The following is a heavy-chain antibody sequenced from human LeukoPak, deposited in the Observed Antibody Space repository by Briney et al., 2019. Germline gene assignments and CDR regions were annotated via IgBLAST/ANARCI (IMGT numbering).Heavy chain of an antibody. J-gene: IGHJ4*01. V-gene: IGHV3-33*01. Sequence: GGSLRLSCAASGFIYSHYGMHWVRQAPGKGLEWVGVIWSDGSNRFYAGSVKGRFTISSDDSQNTLFPQMNSPRAEDTAMYYCARDAQRGFDYSNSLEYWGHGNLVTVSS. CDR2: IWSDGSNR. CDR1: GFIYSHYG. CDR3: ARDAQRGFDYSNSLEY. D-gene: IGHD4-11*01.